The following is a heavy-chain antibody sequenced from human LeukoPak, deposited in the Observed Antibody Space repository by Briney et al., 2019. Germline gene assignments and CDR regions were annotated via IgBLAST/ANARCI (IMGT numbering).Heavy chain of an antibody. V-gene: IGHV3-23*01. J-gene: IGHJ4*02. CDR1: GFSFSTYS. Sequence: GGSLRLSCAASGFSFSTYSMSWVRQAPGKGLEWVSVISDTGATTFYADSVKGRFTISRDNSKNTLYLQMNSLRAEDTAVYYCARSPMAITGYWGQGTLVTVSS. CDR3: ARSPMAITGY. CDR2: ISDTGATT. D-gene: IGHD5-24*01.